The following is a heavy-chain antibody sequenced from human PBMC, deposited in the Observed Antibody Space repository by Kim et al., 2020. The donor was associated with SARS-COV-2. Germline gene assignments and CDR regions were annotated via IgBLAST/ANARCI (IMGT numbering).Heavy chain of an antibody. V-gene: IGHV3-11*01. CDR3: ARDGERINSGTYPAFDY. Sequence: VKGPSNLSRDNAKNSLYLQMSSLRAEDTAVYYCARDGERINSGTYPAFDYWGQGTLVTVSS. J-gene: IGHJ4*02. D-gene: IGHD1-26*01.